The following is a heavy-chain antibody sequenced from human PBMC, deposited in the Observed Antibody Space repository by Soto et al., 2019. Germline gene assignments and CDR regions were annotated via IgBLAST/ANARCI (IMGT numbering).Heavy chain of an antibody. D-gene: IGHD4-17*01. CDR2: IYFSGTT. CDR3: ARSYGHYGYCDP. J-gene: IGHJ5*02. CDR1: GDSISSCY. Sequence: SETLSLTCTVSGDSISSCYWSWIRQPPGKGLEWIGYIYFSGTTNYNPSLKSRVTISLDTSKKHFSLKLNSMTAADTAVYYCARSYGHYGYCDPWGQGTLVTVS. V-gene: IGHV4-59*08.